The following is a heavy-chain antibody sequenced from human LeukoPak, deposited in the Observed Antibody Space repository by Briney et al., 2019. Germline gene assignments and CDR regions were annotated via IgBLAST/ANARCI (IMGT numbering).Heavy chain of an antibody. Sequence: SETLSLTCIVSGVSISSSYYYWGWIRQPPGKGLEWLGSIYYSGSTYYNSSLKSRVTMSIDTSKNQVSPKLSSMTAADTAVYYCAKSGGYGLIDYWGQGTLVTVSS. CDR1: GVSISSSYYY. CDR3: AKSGGYGLIDY. J-gene: IGHJ4*01. V-gene: IGHV4-39*01. D-gene: IGHD1-26*01. CDR2: IYYSGST.